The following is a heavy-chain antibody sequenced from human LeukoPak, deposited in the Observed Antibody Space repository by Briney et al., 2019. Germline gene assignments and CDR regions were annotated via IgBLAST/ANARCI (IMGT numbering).Heavy chain of an antibody. Sequence: GGSLRLSCAASGFTFSTQWMSWARQAPGKGLEWVASINHNGNVNYYVDSVKGRFTISRDNAKNSLYLQMSNLRAEDTAVYFCARGGGLDVWGQGATVTVSS. CDR1: GFTFSTQW. V-gene: IGHV3-7*03. D-gene: IGHD3-16*01. CDR3: ARGGGLDV. CDR2: INHNGNVN. J-gene: IGHJ6*02.